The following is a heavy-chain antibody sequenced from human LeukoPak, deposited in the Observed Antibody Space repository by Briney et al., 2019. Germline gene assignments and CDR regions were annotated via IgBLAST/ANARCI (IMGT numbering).Heavy chain of an antibody. Sequence: GASVKVSCKASGGTFSSYAISWVRQAPGQGLEWMGRIIPILGIANYAQKFQGRVTITPDKSTSTAYMELSSLRSEDTAVSYCARDRTFRATVVMSGSGWFDPWGQGTLVTVSS. V-gene: IGHV1-69*04. D-gene: IGHD4-23*01. CDR3: ARDRTFRATVVMSGSGWFDP. J-gene: IGHJ5*02. CDR1: GGTFSSYA. CDR2: IIPILGIA.